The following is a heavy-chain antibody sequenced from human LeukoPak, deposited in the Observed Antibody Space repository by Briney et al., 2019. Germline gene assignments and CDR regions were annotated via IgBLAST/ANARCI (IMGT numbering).Heavy chain of an antibody. CDR3: AKDDHSSGWYLNYYYYGMDV. CDR1: GFTFSSYG. V-gene: IGHV3-30*18. Sequence: PGGSLRLSCAASGFTFSSYGMHWVRQAPGKGLEWVAVISYDGSNKYYADSVKGRFTISRDNSKNTLYLQMNSLRAEDTAVYYCAKDDHSSGWYLNYYYYGMDVWGQGTTVTVSS. CDR2: ISYDGSNK. D-gene: IGHD6-19*01. J-gene: IGHJ6*02.